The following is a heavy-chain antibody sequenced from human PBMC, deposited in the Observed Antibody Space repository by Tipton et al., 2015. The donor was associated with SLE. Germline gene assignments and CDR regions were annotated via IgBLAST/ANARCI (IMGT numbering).Heavy chain of an antibody. CDR1: GFSFSSYG. CDR3: AGMVVTPGGWLHYYYAMDV. V-gene: IGHV3-30*02. Sequence: GSLRLSCAASGFSFSSYGMHWVRQAPEKGLEWVAFLRYDGSNEYYADSVKGRFTISRDNSQNTVYLQMNSLRAEDTAVYYCAGMVVTPGGWLHYYYAMDVWGQGTTVTVSS. D-gene: IGHD4-23*01. CDR2: LRYDGSNE. J-gene: IGHJ6*02.